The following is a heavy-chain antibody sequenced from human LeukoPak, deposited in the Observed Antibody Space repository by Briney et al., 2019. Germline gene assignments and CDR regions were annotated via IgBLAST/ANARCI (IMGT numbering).Heavy chain of an antibody. CDR1: GYTFTSYG. CDR2: ISAYNGNT. J-gene: IGHJ4*02. CDR3: ARSSSTAARRVIDY. D-gene: IGHD6-6*01. Sequence: ASVKVSCKASGYTFTSYGISWVRQAPGQGLEWVGWISAYNGNTNYAQKLQGRVTMTTDTSTSTAYMELRSLRSDDTAVYYCARSSSTAARRVIDYWGQGTLVTVSS. V-gene: IGHV1-18*01.